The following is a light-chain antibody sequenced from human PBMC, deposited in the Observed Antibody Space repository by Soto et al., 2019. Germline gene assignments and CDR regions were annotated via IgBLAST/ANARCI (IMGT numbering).Light chain of an antibody. Sequence: QSALTQPRSVSGSPGQSVTISCTGTSSDVGGYNYVSWYQQHPGKAPKLMIYDVSQRPSGVPDRSSGSKSGNTASLAISGLQAEDEADYYCCSYAGSNSYVFGTGTKVTVL. V-gene: IGLV2-11*01. CDR2: DVS. CDR3: CSYAGSNSYV. CDR1: SSDVGGYNY. J-gene: IGLJ1*01.